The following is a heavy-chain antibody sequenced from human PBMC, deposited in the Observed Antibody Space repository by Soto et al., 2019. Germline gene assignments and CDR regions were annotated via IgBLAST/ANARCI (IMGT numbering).Heavy chain of an antibody. V-gene: IGHV2-5*02. CDR1: GFSLTTDRVG. Sequence: QITLKESGPTLVKPTQTLTLTCTFSGFSLTTDRVGVGWIRQPPGEALGWLAVIYWADSKPYRPSLESRLTTTNDTSKNQVALTMTNMDSLDTATYYWAHAYGGRALYWGQGTLVTVSS. J-gene: IGHJ4*02. D-gene: IGHD1-26*01. CDR2: IYWADSK. CDR3: AHAYGGRALY.